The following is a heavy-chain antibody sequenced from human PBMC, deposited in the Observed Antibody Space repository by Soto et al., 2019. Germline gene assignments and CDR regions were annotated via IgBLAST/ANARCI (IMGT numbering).Heavy chain of an antibody. D-gene: IGHD3-10*02. J-gene: IGHJ6*02. Sequence: AGGSLRLSCAASGFTFSSYGMHWVRQASGKGLEWVAVIWYDGSNKYYADSVKGRFTISRDNSKNTLYLQMNSLRAEDTAVYYCARGFCSGSYYIDSKGMDVWGQGTTVTVSS. CDR3: ARGFCSGSYYIDSKGMDV. CDR2: IWYDGSNK. V-gene: IGHV3-33*01. CDR1: GFTFSSYG.